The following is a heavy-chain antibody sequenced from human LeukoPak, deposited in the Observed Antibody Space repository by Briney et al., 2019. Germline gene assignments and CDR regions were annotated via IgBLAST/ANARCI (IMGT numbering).Heavy chain of an antibody. V-gene: IGHV3-7*05. D-gene: IGHD1-26*01. Sequence: PGGSLRLSCAASGFTFTNYWMTWVRQAPGKGLEWVANINQDGSEKYFVDSLKGRLTISRDNAKNSLYLQMNSLRVEDTAMYYCARTRGRYCFDYWGQGTLVTVSS. CDR3: ARTRGRYCFDY. CDR1: GFTFTNYW. J-gene: IGHJ4*02. CDR2: INQDGSEK.